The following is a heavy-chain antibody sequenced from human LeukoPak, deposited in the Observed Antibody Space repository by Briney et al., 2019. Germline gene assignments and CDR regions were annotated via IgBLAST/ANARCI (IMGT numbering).Heavy chain of an antibody. CDR1: GFTFSSYS. V-gene: IGHV3-48*02. CDR3: ARDHNWGFDY. D-gene: IGHD7-27*01. CDR2: IDSSSDTI. Sequence: QSGGSLRLSCAASGFTFSSYSMNWVRQAPGKGLEWLSYIDSSSDTISYADSVKGRFTNSRDNAKNSLFLQMNSLRDEDSAKYYCARDHNWGFDYWGQGALVTVSS. J-gene: IGHJ4*02.